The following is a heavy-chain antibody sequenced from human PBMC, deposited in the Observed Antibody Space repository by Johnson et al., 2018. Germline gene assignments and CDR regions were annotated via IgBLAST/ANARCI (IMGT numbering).Heavy chain of an antibody. D-gene: IGHD5-24*01. V-gene: IGHV3-9*01. CDR2: IGGSSGCSI. Sequence: EVQLVESGGGLVQPGRSLRLSCAASGFTFDDYAMHWVRQAPGKGLEWVSAIGGSSGCSIYYDDPLKGRFTISRDNAKNSLYLQRNSRRAEDRAVYYCAREGRDGYNDDAFDIGGEGTMVTVSS. CDR1: GFTFDDYA. CDR3: AREGRDGYNDDAFDI. J-gene: IGHJ3*02.